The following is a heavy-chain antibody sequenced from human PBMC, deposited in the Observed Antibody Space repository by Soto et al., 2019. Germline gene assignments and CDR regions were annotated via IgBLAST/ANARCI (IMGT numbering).Heavy chain of an antibody. Sequence: GESLKISCKGSGYSFTSYWIRWVRQMPGKGLEWMGRIDPSDSYTNYSPSFQGHVTISADKSISTAYLQWSSLKASDTAMYYCARHSPDYYDTPDYWGQGTLVTVSS. D-gene: IGHD3-22*01. CDR2: IDPSDSYT. CDR1: GYSFTSYW. V-gene: IGHV5-10-1*01. J-gene: IGHJ4*02. CDR3: ARHSPDYYDTPDY.